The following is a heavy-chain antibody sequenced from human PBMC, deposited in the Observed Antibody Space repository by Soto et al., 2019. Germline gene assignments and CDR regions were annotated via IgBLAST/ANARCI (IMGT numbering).Heavy chain of an antibody. Sequence: VSLKGSWKASGYTLSGYYMHWVRQAPGQGLEWMGWINPNSGGTNYAQKFQGRVTMTRDTSISTAYMELSRLRSDDTAVYYCARSIAAAGTFDPWGQGTLVTVSS. CDR2: INPNSGGT. CDR1: GYTLSGYY. CDR3: ARSIAAAGTFDP. D-gene: IGHD6-13*01. J-gene: IGHJ5*02. V-gene: IGHV1-2*02.